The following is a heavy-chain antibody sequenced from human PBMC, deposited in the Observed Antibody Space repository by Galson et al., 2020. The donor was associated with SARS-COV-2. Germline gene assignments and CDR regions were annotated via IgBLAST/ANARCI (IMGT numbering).Heavy chain of an antibody. CDR2: ISGTSTNI. D-gene: IGHD5-18*01. J-gene: IGHJ4*02. V-gene: IGHV3-21*06. CDR3: TRERGYSYGYSDY. CDR1: GFTFSSYS. Sequence: NSGGSLRLSCAASGFTFSSYSMNWVRQAPGKWLEWVSSISGTSTNIYYADSVKGRFTISRDNAKNSLYLQMNSLGTEDTAVYYCTRERGYSYGYSDYWGQGTLVTVSS.